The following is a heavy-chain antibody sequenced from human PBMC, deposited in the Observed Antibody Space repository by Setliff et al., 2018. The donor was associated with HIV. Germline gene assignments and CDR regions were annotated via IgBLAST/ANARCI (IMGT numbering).Heavy chain of an antibody. V-gene: IGHV4-4*08. CDR1: GGSISSHC. D-gene: IGHD5-18*01. CDR2: IYTSGST. J-gene: IGHJ2*01. CDR3: ARVRVGAGYSFGYGGWYFDL. Sequence: SETLSLTCTVSGGSISSHCWSWIRQSPGKALEWIGRIYTSGSTNYNPSLKSRVTISVDTSKNQFSLKLSSVTAADTAVYYCARVRVGAGYSFGYGGWYFDLWGRGTLVTVSS.